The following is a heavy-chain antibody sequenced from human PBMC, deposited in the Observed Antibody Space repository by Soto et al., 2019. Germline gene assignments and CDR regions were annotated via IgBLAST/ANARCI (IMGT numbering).Heavy chain of an antibody. V-gene: IGHV1-69*19. Sequence: QVQLVQSGAEMKKPGSSVKVSCQSSGGTFNTYAMNWVRQAPGQGPEWMGDISPMFGAANYAPKFQGRVTITADESTGTSYMQLSSLTSEDTPFYFCAREVQVHTPAFVCGGQGTLVTVSS. CDR2: ISPMFGAA. CDR3: AREVQVHTPAFVC. J-gene: IGHJ4*02. D-gene: IGHD3-10*01. CDR1: GGTFNTYA.